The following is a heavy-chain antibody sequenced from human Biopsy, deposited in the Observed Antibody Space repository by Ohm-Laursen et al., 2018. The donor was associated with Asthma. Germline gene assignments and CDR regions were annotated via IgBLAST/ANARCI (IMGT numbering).Heavy chain of an antibody. CDR3: ARTFHFWSPYHAEHYQL. Sequence: SPRLSCTASGFTFGDYCMSWVRQVPGKGLEWVANIKHDGSEKNHVDSLKGRFTISRDNAKNSLYLQMNSLRAEDTAVYYCARTFHFWSPYHAEHYQLWGQGTLVTVSS. CDR2: IKHDGSEK. D-gene: IGHD3-3*02. V-gene: IGHV3-7*01. CDR1: GFTFGDYC. J-gene: IGHJ1*01.